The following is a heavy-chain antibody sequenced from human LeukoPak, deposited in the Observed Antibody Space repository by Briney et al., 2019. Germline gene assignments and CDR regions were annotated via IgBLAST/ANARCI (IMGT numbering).Heavy chain of an antibody. V-gene: IGHV3-30-3*01. D-gene: IGHD1-7*01. Sequence: GGSLRLSCTASGFTFSSYTMHFVRQAPGQALEWVAVVSFDGNNKYYADSVKGRFTISRDNSKNTLYLYMNSPRADDSAVYYCARAGSLTQNYFGPWGQGTLVTVSS. J-gene: IGHJ5*02. CDR2: VSFDGNNK. CDR1: GFTFSSYT. CDR3: ARAGSLTQNYFGP.